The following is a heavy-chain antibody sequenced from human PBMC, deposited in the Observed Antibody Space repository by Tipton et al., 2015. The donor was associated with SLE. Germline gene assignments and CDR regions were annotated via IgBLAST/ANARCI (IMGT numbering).Heavy chain of an antibody. J-gene: IGHJ4*02. CDR1: GGSISSSNVY. CDR2: TFYRGKT. D-gene: IGHD1-1*01. CDR3: ARGILEPGDY. V-gene: IGHV4-61*05. Sequence: TLSLTCTVSGGSISSSNVYWGWIRQSPGKGLEWIGYTFYRGKTDYNPSMKSRVTVSLDTSKKQFSLKLSSVTAADTAVYYCARGILEPGDYWGQGTLVTVSS.